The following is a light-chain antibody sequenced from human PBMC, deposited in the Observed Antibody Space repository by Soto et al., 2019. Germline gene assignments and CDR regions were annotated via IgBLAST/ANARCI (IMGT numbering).Light chain of an antibody. Sequence: LAQPASVSGSPGQSITISCTVTISDVGGYYYVSWSQQHPGKAPKLIIYEVSNRPSGVSNRFSGSKYDNTASLTISGLQAEDEADYYCSSYSSTSTLVFGTGTKVTVL. CDR1: ISDVGGYYY. J-gene: IGLJ1*01. CDR2: EVS. CDR3: SSYSSTSTLV. V-gene: IGLV2-14*01.